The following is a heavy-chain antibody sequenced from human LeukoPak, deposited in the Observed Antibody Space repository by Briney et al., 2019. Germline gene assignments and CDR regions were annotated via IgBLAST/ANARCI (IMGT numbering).Heavy chain of an antibody. CDR3: AEDQIEAMIGGVIGNLFCF. CDR2: ISGSGGST. CDR1: GFTFSSYA. Sequence: GGSLRLSCAASGFTFSSYAMSWVRQAPGKGLEWVSAISGSGGSTYYADSVKGRFTISRDNSKNTLYLQMNSLRAEAPAVYYCAEDQIEAMIGGVIGNLFCFWGQGTLVTVSS. V-gene: IGHV3-23*01. D-gene: IGHD3-22*01. J-gene: IGHJ4*02.